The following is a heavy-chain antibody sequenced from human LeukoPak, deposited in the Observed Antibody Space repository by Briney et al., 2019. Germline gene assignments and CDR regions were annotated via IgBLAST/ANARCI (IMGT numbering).Heavy chain of an antibody. D-gene: IGHD3-22*01. J-gene: IGHJ3*01. CDR3: ARLLDNDSSGDPDTFDV. CDR2: IYYSGKTKY. Sequence: SETLSLTCTVCLGSISSHFWSWIRKSPGKGLEWIGFIYYSGKTKYRYNPSLQSRVTISVVPSENKFSLRVTSVTAADSAVYYCARLLDNDSSGDPDTFDVWGRGTVVTVSS. CDR1: LGSISSHF. V-gene: IGHV4-59*11.